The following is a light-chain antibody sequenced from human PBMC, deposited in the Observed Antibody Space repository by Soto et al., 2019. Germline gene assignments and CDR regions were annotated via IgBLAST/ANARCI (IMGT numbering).Light chain of an antibody. V-gene: IGLV4-60*03. Sequence: QPVLTQSSSASGSLGSSVKLTCTLSRSHSRYSIVWHQQQPGKAPRFLMKLESSGMYNKERGVPDRFSGSSSWTDRYLTISNLQSEDEADYYCETWDTDIRVFGGGTKLTVL. CDR3: ETWDTDIRV. CDR2: LESSGMY. CDR1: RSHSRYS. J-gene: IGLJ2*01.